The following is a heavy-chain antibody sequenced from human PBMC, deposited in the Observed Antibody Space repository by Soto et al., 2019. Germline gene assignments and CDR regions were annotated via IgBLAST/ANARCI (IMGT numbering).Heavy chain of an antibody. CDR3: ARYNSGHSDY. CDR1: GFTFRNYG. D-gene: IGHD1-26*01. Sequence: QVYLVQSGGRVVQPGRSLRLSCPASGFTFRNYGMHWVRQPPGRGLELVAVIWFDGMEIYYADSVKGRFTISRDNSNSALFLQMDYLRAEDTAMYYCARYNSGHSDYWGQGTPVTVSS. CDR2: IWFDGMEI. V-gene: IGHV3-33*01. J-gene: IGHJ4*02.